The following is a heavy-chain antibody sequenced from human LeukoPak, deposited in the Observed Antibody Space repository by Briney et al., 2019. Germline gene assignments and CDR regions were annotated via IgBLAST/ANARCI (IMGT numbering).Heavy chain of an antibody. J-gene: IGHJ4*02. CDR1: GGFIISYY. CDR2: IYYTGST. D-gene: IGHD3-22*01. V-gene: IGHV4-59*01. CDR3: ARGYYYDYSGPDFDY. Sequence: SETLSLTCSVSGGFIISYYWSWIRQPPGKGLEWIGYIYYTGSTNSNPSLKSRVTISVDTSKNQFSLRLTSVTAADTAVYYCARGYYYDYSGPDFDYWGQGTLVTVSS.